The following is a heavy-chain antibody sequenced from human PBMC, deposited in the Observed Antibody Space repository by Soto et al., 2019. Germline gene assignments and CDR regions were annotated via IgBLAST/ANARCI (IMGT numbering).Heavy chain of an antibody. CDR2: IWYDGSNK. D-gene: IGHD6-13*01. J-gene: IGHJ4*02. CDR1: GFTFSSYG. V-gene: IGHV3-33*01. CDR3: ARDPGSSSWYYFDY. Sequence: QVQLVESGGGVVQPGRSLRLSCAASGFTFSSYGMHWVRQAPGKGLEWVAVIWYDGSNKYYADSVKGRFTISRDNSKNTLDLQMNSVRAEDTAVYYCARDPGSSSWYYFDYWGQGTLVTVSS.